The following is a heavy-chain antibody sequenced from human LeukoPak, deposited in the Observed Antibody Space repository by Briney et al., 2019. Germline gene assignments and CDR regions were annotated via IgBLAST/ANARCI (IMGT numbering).Heavy chain of an antibody. V-gene: IGHV3-30*02. CDR1: GFTFSSYG. D-gene: IGHD2-15*01. CDR2: IRYDGSNK. CDR3: AKANIVVVVAATGPDY. J-gene: IGHJ4*02. Sequence: GGSLRLSCAASGFTFSSYGMLWVRQAPGKGLEWVAFIRYDGSNKYYADSVKGRFTISRVNSKNTLYLQMNSLRAEDTAVYYCAKANIVVVVAATGPDYWGQGTLVTVSS.